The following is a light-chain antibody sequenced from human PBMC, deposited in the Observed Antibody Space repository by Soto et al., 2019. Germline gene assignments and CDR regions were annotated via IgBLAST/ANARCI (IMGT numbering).Light chain of an antibody. V-gene: IGLV2-11*01. CDR1: NIEAGGSNY. Sequence: QSVLAHPRSVSGTTGQSVTISGTEPNIEAGGSNYVSWYQQRPCTAPKLMIYHLCERPSVVPVRFSCSKSVNPASQPLSGLQAEDQADYYCCSYAVTCYDFGTGTKVTVL. CDR2: HLC. CDR3: CSYAVTCYD. J-gene: IGLJ1*01.